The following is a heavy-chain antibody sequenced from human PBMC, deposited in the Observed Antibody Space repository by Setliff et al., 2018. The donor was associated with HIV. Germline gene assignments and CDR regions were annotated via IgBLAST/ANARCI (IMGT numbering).Heavy chain of an antibody. CDR2: IQTSGRT. D-gene: IGHD3-22*01. CDR3: ARGDRSGYYDGDFQH. Sequence: PSETLSLTCTVSGGSMSSGSYFWSWIRQPAGKGLEWIGYIQTSGRTNNSPSLKSRVTMSVDTSKNQFSLKLSSVTAADTAVYYCARGDRSGYYDGDFQHWGQGTLVTVSS. V-gene: IGHV4-61*10. J-gene: IGHJ1*01. CDR1: GGSMSSGSYF.